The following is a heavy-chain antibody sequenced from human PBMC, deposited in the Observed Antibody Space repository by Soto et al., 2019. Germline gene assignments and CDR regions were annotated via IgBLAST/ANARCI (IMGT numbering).Heavy chain of an antibody. D-gene: IGHD6-19*01. CDR1: GFTFSSYA. CDR2: ISYDGSNK. J-gene: IGHJ6*02. V-gene: IGHV3-30-3*01. Sequence: GGSLRLSCAASGFTFSSYAMHWVRQAPGNGLEWVAVISYDGSNKYYADSVKGRFTISRDNSKNTLYLQMNSLRAEDTAVYYCARDYSYGSSGWYYWGQGTTVTVSS. CDR3: ARDYSYGSSGWYY.